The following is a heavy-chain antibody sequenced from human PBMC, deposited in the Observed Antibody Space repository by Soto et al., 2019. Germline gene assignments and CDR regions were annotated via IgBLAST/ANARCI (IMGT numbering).Heavy chain of an antibody. CDR2: IYCDDDK. D-gene: IGHD2-15*01. CDR3: AHSYWAASGPRYEFDV. CDR1: GFSCTTDGMG. J-gene: IGHJ4*02. V-gene: IGHV2-5*02. Sequence: QITLKESGPTLVKPTQTLTLTCTFSGFSCTTDGMGVGWNRQPPGKALEWLALIYCDDDKRYSPSLKSRLTIPKDASRTQVVLTLTKLDPAHTVTYYLAHSYWAASGPRYEFDVWCQGTLVTVSS.